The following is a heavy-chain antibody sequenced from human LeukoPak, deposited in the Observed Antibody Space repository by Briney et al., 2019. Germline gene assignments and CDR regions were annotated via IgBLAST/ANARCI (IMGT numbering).Heavy chain of an antibody. CDR1: GYTLTELS. D-gene: IGHD1-26*01. CDR2: FDPEDGET. J-gene: IGHJ4*02. CDR3: ATGIVGATNIDY. V-gene: IGHV1-24*01. Sequence: ASVKVSCKVSGYTLTELSMHWVRQAPGKGLEWMGGFDPEDGETIYAQKFQGRVTMTEDTSTGTAYMELSSLRSEDTAVYYCATGIVGATNIDYWGQGTLVTVSS.